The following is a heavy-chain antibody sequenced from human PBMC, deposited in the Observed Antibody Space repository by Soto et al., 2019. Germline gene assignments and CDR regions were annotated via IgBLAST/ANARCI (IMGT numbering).Heavy chain of an antibody. CDR1: GFTFSGYA. CDR3: AQSPDFYYDGMDV. Sequence: EVQLLASGGGLVQPGGSQRLSCAASGFTFSGYAMTWVRQAPGKGLEWVSSISGSGANTYYADSVKGRFTISRDNSKNTLSLQMTSLRAADTAVYYCAQSPDFYYDGMDVWGQGTTVTVSS. CDR2: ISGSGANT. J-gene: IGHJ6*02. V-gene: IGHV3-23*01.